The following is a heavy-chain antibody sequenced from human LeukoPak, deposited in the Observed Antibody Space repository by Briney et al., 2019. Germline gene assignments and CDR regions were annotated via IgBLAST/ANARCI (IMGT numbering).Heavy chain of an antibody. CDR2: ISSSSSTI. D-gene: IGHD3-22*01. CDR1: GFTFSSYG. J-gene: IGHJ1*01. V-gene: IGHV3-48*04. Sequence: GGSLRLSCAASGFTFSSYGMHWVRQAPGKGLEWVSYISSSSSTIYYADSVKGRFTISRDNAKNSLYLQMNSLRAEDTAVYYCARVRFDYDSGKEYFQHWGQGTLVTVSS. CDR3: ARVRFDYDSGKEYFQH.